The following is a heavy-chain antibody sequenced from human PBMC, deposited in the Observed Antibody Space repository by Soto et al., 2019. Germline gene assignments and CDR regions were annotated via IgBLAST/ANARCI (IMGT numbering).Heavy chain of an antibody. D-gene: IGHD6-19*01. J-gene: IGHJ5*02. Sequence: PSETLSLTCTVSGGSISSSSYYWGWIRQPPGKGLEWIGSIYYSGSTYYNPSLKSRVTISVDTSKNQFSLKLSSVTAADTAVYYCARHAIRVGSVDANWFDPWGQGTLVTVSS. CDR2: IYYSGST. V-gene: IGHV4-39*01. CDR3: ARHAIRVGSVDANWFDP. CDR1: GGSISSSSYY.